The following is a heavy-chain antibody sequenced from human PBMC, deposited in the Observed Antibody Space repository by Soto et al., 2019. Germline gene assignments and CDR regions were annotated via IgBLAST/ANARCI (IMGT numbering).Heavy chain of an antibody. J-gene: IGHJ4*02. CDR1: GYTFTSYG. D-gene: IGHD6-13*01. CDR2: ISAYNGNT. Sequence: GASVKVSCKASGYTFTSYGISWVRQAPGQGLEWMGWISAYNGNTNYAQKLQGRVTMTTDTSTSTAYMELRSLRSDDTAVYYCARVREKALSSSWYFDYWGQGTLVTVSS. CDR3: ARVREKALSSSWYFDY. V-gene: IGHV1-18*01.